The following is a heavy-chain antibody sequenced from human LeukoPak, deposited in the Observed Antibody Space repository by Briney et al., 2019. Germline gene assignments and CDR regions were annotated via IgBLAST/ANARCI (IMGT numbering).Heavy chain of an antibody. J-gene: IGHJ4*02. Sequence: ASVKVSCKASGYTFTTYNINWVRQAPGQGLEWMGWISGYNGNTNYAQKLQGRVTMTTDTSTSTAYMELRSLRSDDTAVYYCAYCSGGSCYSWFDYWGQGTLVTVSS. V-gene: IGHV1-18*01. CDR1: GYTFTTYN. CDR3: AYCSGGSCYSWFDY. D-gene: IGHD2-15*01. CDR2: ISGYNGNT.